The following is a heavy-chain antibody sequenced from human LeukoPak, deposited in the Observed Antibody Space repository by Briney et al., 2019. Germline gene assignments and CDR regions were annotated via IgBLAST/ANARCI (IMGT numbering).Heavy chain of an antibody. Sequence: PSETLSLTCAVYGGSFSGYYCSWIRQPPGKGLEWIGEINHSGSTNYNPSLKSRVTISVDTSKNQFSLKLSSVTAADTAVYYCARVRGYYYGSGSSNWFDPWGQGTLVTVSS. CDR1: GGSFSGYY. J-gene: IGHJ5*02. V-gene: IGHV4-34*01. CDR3: ARVRGYYYGSGSSNWFDP. D-gene: IGHD3-10*01. CDR2: INHSGST.